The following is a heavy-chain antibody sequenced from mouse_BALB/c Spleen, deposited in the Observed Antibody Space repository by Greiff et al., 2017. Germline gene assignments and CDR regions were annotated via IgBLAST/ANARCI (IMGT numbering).Heavy chain of an antibody. Sequence: EVQLQQSGTVLARPGASVKMSCKASGYSFTSYWMHWVKQRPGQGLEWIGAIYPGNSDTSYNQKFKGKAKLTAVTSASTAYMELSSLTNEDSAVYYCTREGYYEGSYYAMDYWGQGTSVTVSS. J-gene: IGHJ4*01. CDR1: GYSFTSYW. V-gene: IGHV1-5*01. D-gene: IGHD2-3*01. CDR3: TREGYYEGSYYAMDY. CDR2: IYPGNSDT.